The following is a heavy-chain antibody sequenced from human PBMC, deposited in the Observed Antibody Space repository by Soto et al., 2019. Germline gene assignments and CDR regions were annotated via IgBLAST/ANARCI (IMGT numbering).Heavy chain of an antibody. V-gene: IGHV4-31*02. CDR3: ARAIAVTTPWFDP. CDR2: TDYSGST. D-gene: IGHD4-17*01. Sequence: VQLRESGPGLVKPSQTLSLTCTVSGGSISSGDYYWSWIRQHPGKALEWIGFTDYSGSTYYNPSLRSRVAMSVDTSKNQFSLSLNSVTAADSAVYYCARAIAVTTPWFDPWGQGTLVTVSS. CDR1: GGSISSGDYY. J-gene: IGHJ5*02.